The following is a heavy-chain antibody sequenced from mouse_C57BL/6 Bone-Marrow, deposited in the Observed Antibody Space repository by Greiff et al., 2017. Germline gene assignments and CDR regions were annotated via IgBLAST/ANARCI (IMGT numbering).Heavy chain of an antibody. J-gene: IGHJ1*03. Sequence: EVQLQKSGAELVRPGASVKLSCTASGFNIKDDYMHWVKQRPEQGLEWIGWIDPENGDTEYASKFQGKATITAATSANTAYLQLRSLTSDDTVVYYCTPFYYGSSYWYFDVCGTGTTVTVSS. D-gene: IGHD1-1*01. CDR3: TPFYYGSSYWYFDV. V-gene: IGHV14-4*01. CDR1: GFNIKDDY. CDR2: IDPENGDT.